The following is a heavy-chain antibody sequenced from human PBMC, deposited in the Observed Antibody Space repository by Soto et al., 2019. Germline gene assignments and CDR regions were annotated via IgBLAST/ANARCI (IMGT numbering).Heavy chain of an antibody. Sequence: QVQLVQSGAEVKEPGASVKVSCKASGYTLSKNGISWVRQAPGQGLEWMGWISAYKGNTDYAQKFQDRVTMTTDTSTNTAYMELRSLTSDDTAVYYGARERSTSDYWGQGTLVTVSS. J-gene: IGHJ4*02. CDR3: ARERSTSDY. CDR2: ISAYKGNT. V-gene: IGHV1-18*01. D-gene: IGHD2-2*01. CDR1: GYTLSKNG.